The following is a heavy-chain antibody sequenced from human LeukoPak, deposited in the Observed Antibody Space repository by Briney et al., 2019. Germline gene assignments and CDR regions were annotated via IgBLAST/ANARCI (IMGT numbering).Heavy chain of an antibody. CDR3: ARAQRGDYMDV. V-gene: IGHV3-21*04. Sequence: GGSLRLSCAASGFTFTTYGMNWVRQAPGKGLEWVSSISSSSSYIYYADSVKGRFTISRDNSKNTLYLLMNNLRAEDTAVYYCARAQRGDYMDVWGKGTTVTTSS. CDR2: ISSSSSYI. CDR1: GFTFTTYG. D-gene: IGHD6-25*01. J-gene: IGHJ6*03.